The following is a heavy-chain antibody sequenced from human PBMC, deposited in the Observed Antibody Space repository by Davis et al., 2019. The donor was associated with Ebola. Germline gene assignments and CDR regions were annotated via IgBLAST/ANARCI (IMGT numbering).Heavy chain of an antibody. CDR1: GDSVSISSGG. J-gene: IGHJ3*02. D-gene: IGHD5-24*01. CDR2: TYYNSKWYN. CDR3: ARGWLRTGLDI. Sequence: HSQTLSLTCAVSGDSVSISSGGYNWIRQSPSRGLEWLGRTYYNSKWYNDYAVYLKSRININPDTSRNQFSLQLNSVTPEDTAVYYCARGWLRTGLDIWGQGTMVIVSS. V-gene: IGHV6-1*01.